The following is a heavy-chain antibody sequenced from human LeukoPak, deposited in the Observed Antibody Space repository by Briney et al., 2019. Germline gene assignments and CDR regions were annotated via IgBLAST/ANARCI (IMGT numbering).Heavy chain of an antibody. D-gene: IGHD6-13*01. CDR2: IYSGGST. J-gene: IGHJ6*03. CDR3: ASASYSSSWYSYYYYYMDV. Sequence: GGSLRLSCAASGFTVSSNYMSWVRQAPGKGLEWASVIYSGGSTYYADSVKGRFTISRDNSKNTLYLQMNSLRAEDTAVYYCASASYSSSWYSYYYYYMDVWGKGTTVTVSS. V-gene: IGHV3-53*01. CDR1: GFTVSSNY.